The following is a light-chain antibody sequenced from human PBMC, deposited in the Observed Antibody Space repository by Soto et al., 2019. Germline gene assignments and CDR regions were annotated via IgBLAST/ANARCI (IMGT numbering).Light chain of an antibody. V-gene: IGKV1-39*01. J-gene: IGKJ1*01. Sequence: DIQMTQSPSSLSASVGDRVTITCLASQSISTFLNWYQQKPGKAPKLLISAASTLQSGVPSGFSGSGSGTDFALTISSLQPEEFATYFCQQSYTTPQSWTFGQGTKVDIK. CDR2: AAS. CDR1: QSISTF. CDR3: QQSYTTPQSWT.